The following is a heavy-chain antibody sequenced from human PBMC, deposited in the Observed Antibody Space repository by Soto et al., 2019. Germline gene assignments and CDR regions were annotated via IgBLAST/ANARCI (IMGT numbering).Heavy chain of an antibody. Sequence: QVQLVQSGAEVKKPGSSVKVSCKASGGTFSSYAISWVRQAPGQGLEWMGGIIPIFGTANYAQKFQGRVTITADESTSTPYMELSSLRSEDPAVYYCARDANCSGGSCYSVRFAPWGQGALVTVSS. V-gene: IGHV1-69*12. CDR2: IIPIFGTA. D-gene: IGHD2-15*01. CDR1: GGTFSSYA. CDR3: ARDANCSGGSCYSVRFAP. J-gene: IGHJ5*02.